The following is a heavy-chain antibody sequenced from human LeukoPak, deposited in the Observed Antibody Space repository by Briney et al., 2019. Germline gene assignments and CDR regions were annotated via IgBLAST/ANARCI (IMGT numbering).Heavy chain of an antibody. J-gene: IGHJ4*02. Sequence: SETLSLTCTVSGGSISSYYWNWIGQPPGKGLEWIGYIYYRGTTSYNPSLKSRVTISVDTSKNQFSLKLSSVTAADTAVYYCARQGYYDSSGYFDYWGQGTLVTVSS. CDR2: IYYRGTT. CDR1: GGSISSYY. CDR3: ARQGYYDSSGYFDY. D-gene: IGHD3-22*01. V-gene: IGHV4-59*08.